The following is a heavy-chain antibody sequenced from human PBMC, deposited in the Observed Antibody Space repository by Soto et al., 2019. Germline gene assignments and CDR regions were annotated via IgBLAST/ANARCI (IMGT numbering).Heavy chain of an antibody. CDR1: GFSLSNARMG. CDR2: IFSNDEK. CDR3: ARIRMTTYRADY. D-gene: IGHD4-4*01. V-gene: IGHV2-26*01. Sequence: QVTLKESGPVLVKPTETLTLTCTVSGFSLSNARMGVSWIRQPPGKALEWLAHIFSNDEKSYSTSLKSRLTIXTXSSKSQVVLTMTNMDPVDTATYYCARIRMTTYRADYWGQGTLVTVSS. J-gene: IGHJ4*02.